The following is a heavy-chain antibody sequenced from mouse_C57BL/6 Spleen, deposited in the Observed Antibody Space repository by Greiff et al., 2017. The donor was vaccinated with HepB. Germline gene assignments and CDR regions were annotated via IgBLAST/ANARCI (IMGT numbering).Heavy chain of an antibody. D-gene: IGHD2-2*01. CDR2: ISSGGDYI. CDR3: TTGGYDERFAY. Sequence: EVKLVESGEGLVKPGGSLKLSCAASGFTFSSYAMSWVRQTPEKRLEWVAYISSGGDYIYYADTVKGRFTISRDNARNTLYLQMSSLKSEDTAMYYCTTGGYDERFAYWGQGTLVTVSA. J-gene: IGHJ3*01. CDR1: GFTFSSYA. V-gene: IGHV5-9-1*02.